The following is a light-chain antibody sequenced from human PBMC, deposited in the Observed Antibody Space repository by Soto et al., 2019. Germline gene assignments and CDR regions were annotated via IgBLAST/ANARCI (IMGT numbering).Light chain of an antibody. CDR1: QSVSSSY. Sequence: EIVLTQSPGTLSLSPGERATLSCRASQSVSSSYLAWYQQKPGQAPRLLIYGTPSRATGIPDRFSGSGSGTDFTLTISRLEPEEFAVYYCQQYGRAPRTFGQGTKVDIK. J-gene: IGKJ1*01. V-gene: IGKV3-20*01. CDR3: QQYGRAPRT. CDR2: GTP.